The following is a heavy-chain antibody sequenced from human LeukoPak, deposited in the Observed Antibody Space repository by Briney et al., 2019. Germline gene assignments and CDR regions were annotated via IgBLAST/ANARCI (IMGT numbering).Heavy chain of an antibody. CDR1: GYTFTGFF. V-gene: IGHV1-2*02. CDR2: INPKTGGT. J-gene: IGHJ5*02. Sequence: ASVKVSCKTSGYTFTGFFIHWVRLAPGQGLEWMGWINPKTGGTNYAQKFQGRVTMTRDTSISTAYMELSRLRSDDTAVYYCARIPGRCSSTSCSNNWFDPWGQGTLVTVSS. D-gene: IGHD2-2*01. CDR3: ARIPGRCSSTSCSNNWFDP.